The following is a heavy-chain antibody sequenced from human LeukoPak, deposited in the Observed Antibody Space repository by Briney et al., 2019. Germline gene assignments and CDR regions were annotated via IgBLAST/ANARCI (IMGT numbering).Heavy chain of an antibody. CDR1: GFTFSENW. J-gene: IGHJ3*01. V-gene: IGHV3-74*01. CDR2: INRDGGLT. CDR3: AREEHRLAEAGTSAFDL. Sequence: AGGSLRLSCVASGFTFSENWMHWVRQAPGKGLAWVSHINRDGGLTNYADSVKGRFTISRDNARNTVYLQTSSLRVEDTAIYFCAREEHRLAEAGTSAFDLGGQGTLVTVSP. D-gene: IGHD6-13*01.